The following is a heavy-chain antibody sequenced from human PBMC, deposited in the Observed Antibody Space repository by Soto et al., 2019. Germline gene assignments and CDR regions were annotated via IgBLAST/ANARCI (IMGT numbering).Heavy chain of an antibody. D-gene: IGHD3-10*01. V-gene: IGHV3-23*01. CDR3: AREQWFGELLFDF. J-gene: IGHJ4*02. Sequence: GGSLRLSCAASGFTFSSYAMSWVRQAPGKGLEWVSSISGSGGGTYYADSVKGRFTISRDNSKNTLSLQMNSLRAEDTAVYYCAREQWFGELLFDFWGQGTLVTVSS. CDR2: ISGSGGGT. CDR1: GFTFSSYA.